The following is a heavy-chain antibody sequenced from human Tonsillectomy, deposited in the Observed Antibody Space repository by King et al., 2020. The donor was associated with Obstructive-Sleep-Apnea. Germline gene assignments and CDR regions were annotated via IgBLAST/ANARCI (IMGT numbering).Heavy chain of an antibody. V-gene: IGHV3-33*01. CDR3: SRGEHSSSWHRDFDY. D-gene: IGHD6-13*01. CDR1: GFTFSTYG. CDR2: IWYDGRNK. J-gene: IGHJ4*02. Sequence: VQLVESGGGVVQPGRSLRLSCAASGFTFSTYGMHWVRQAPGKGLEWVAGIWYDGRNKYYADSVKGRFTISRDNSKNTLYLQMNGLRAEDTALYYCSRGEHSSSWHRDFDYWGQGTLVTVSS.